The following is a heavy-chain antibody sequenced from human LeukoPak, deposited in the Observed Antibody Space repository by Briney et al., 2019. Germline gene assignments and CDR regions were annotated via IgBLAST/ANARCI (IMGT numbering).Heavy chain of an antibody. CDR1: GGSISSYY. V-gene: IGHV4-59*01. CDR3: ARVGAGYSSGWYAYYYYYGMDV. CDR2: TYYSGST. Sequence: SETLSLTCTVSGGSISSYYWSWIRQPPGKGLEWIGYTYYSGSTNYNPSLKSRVTISVDTSKNQFSLKLSSVTAADTAVYYCARVGAGYSSGWYAYYYYYGMDVWGQGTTVTVSS. J-gene: IGHJ6*02. D-gene: IGHD6-19*01.